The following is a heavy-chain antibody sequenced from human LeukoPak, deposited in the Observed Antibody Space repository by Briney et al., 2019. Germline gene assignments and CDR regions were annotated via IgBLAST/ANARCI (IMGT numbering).Heavy chain of an antibody. CDR1: GFTLTTYS. CDR3: ARVRVPTRILLPYFDY. CDR2: MSYDGTNK. J-gene: IGHJ4*02. Sequence: GTSLRLSCAASGFTLTTYSIHWVRQAPGKGLEWVAVMSYDGTNKYYADSVKGRFIISRDNSENTVYLQMNDLRAEDTAVYYCARVRVPTRILLPYFDYWGQGTLVTVSS. D-gene: IGHD2-15*01. V-gene: IGHV3-30*03.